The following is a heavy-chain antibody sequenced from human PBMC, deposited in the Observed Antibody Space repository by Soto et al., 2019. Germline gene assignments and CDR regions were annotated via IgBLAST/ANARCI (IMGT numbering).Heavy chain of an antibody. CDR3: ARERWRAFDI. D-gene: IGHD2-15*01. CDR2: ISYDGTKK. CDR1: GFTFSSYA. J-gene: IGHJ3*02. V-gene: IGHV3-30-3*01. Sequence: QVQLVESGGGVVQPGRSLRLSCAASGFTFSSYAMHWVRQAPGKGLEWVAVISYDGTKKYYADSVKGRFTISRDNSKNTLYRQMNSLRAEDTAVYYCARERWRAFDIWGQGTMVTVSS.